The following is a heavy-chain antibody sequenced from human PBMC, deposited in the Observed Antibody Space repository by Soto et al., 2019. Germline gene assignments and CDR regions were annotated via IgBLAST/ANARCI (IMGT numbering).Heavy chain of an antibody. V-gene: IGHV3-48*02. CDR2: ISTSSGSM. J-gene: IGHJ4*02. CDR3: ARSKDIGLYSPVDY. Sequence: EVQLVESGGGLIKPGGSLRLSCAVSGFTFRSYSMNWVRQAPGKGLEWVSYISTSSGSMFYGDAVKGRFTISRDNAKNSLFLQMNSLRDEDTAVYFCARSKDIGLYSPVDYWGQGTLVTVSS. D-gene: IGHD2-15*01. CDR1: GFTFRSYS.